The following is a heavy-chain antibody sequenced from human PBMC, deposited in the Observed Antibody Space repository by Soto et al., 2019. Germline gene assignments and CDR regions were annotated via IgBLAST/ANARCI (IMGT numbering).Heavy chain of an antibody. J-gene: IGHJ4*02. D-gene: IGHD4-17*01. CDR1: GFTFSSYA. CDR2: ISYDGSNK. Sequence: QVQLVESGGGVVQPGRSLRLSCAASGFTFSSYAMHWVRQAPGKGLEWVAVISYDGSNKYYADSVKGRFTISRDNSKNTLYRQMNSVMGEDTAVYYGAKDLGGGDYGGVFDYWGQGTLVTVSS. CDR3: AKDLGGGDYGGVFDY. V-gene: IGHV3-30-3*01.